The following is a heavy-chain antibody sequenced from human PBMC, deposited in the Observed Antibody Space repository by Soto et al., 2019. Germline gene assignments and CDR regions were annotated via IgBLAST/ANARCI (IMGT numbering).Heavy chain of an antibody. J-gene: IGHJ1*01. CDR3: ARGKNYYDSSGYSPAEYFQH. CDR2: IIPIFGTA. Sequence: SVKVSCKASGGTFSSYAISWVRQAPGQGLEWMGGIIPIFGTANYAQKFQGGVTITADESTSTAYMELSSLRSEDTAVYYCARGKNYYDSSGYSPAEYFQHWGQGTLVTVSS. CDR1: GGTFSSYA. V-gene: IGHV1-69*13. D-gene: IGHD3-22*01.